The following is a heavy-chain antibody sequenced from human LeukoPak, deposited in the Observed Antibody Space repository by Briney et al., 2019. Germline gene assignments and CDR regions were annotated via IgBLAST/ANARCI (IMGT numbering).Heavy chain of an antibody. CDR2: ITGSGGST. Sequence: GGSLRLSCAASGFTFSSYAMNWVRQAPGKGLEWVSAITGSGGSTYYADSVKGRFTISRDNSKNTLYLQMNNLRAEDTAVYYCGRANGGNMWRGHHFDYWGQGTLVTVSS. CDR3: GRANGGNMWRGHHFDY. V-gene: IGHV3-23*01. J-gene: IGHJ4*02. D-gene: IGHD4-23*01. CDR1: GFTFSSYA.